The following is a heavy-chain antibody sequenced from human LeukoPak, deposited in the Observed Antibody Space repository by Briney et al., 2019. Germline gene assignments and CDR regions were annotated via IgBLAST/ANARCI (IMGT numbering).Heavy chain of an antibody. CDR1: GYSFTSYW. CDR3: ARRGSYDSSGYYQEYYFDY. CDR2: IYPGDSDT. Sequence: GESLKISCKGSGYSFTSYWIGWVRQMPGKGLEWMGIIYPGDSDTRYSPFFQGQVTISADKSISTAYLQWSSLKASDTAMYYCARRGSYDSSGYYQEYYFDYWGQGTLVTVSS. J-gene: IGHJ4*02. D-gene: IGHD3-22*01. V-gene: IGHV5-51*01.